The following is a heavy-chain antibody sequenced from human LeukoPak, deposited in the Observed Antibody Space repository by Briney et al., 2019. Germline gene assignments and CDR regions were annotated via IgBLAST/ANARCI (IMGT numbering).Heavy chain of an antibody. Sequence: GESLKISCKGSEYSFTTHWIGWVRQMPGKGLEWMGIIYPGDSDTRYSPSFQGQVTISADKSISTAYLQWSSLKASDTAMYYCARHPNFYGSGRYFDYWGQGTLVTVSS. D-gene: IGHD3-10*01. V-gene: IGHV5-51*01. CDR3: ARHPNFYGSGRYFDY. CDR1: EYSFTTHW. CDR2: IYPGDSDT. J-gene: IGHJ4*02.